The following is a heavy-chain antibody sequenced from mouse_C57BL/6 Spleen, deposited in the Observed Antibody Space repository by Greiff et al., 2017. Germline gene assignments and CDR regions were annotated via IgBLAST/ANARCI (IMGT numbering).Heavy chain of an antibody. V-gene: IGHV3-8*01. CDR1: GYSITSDY. CDR3: AREANGSGYFDY. CDR2: ISYSGST. D-gene: IGHD1-1*01. J-gene: IGHJ2*01. Sequence: VHVKQSGPGLAKPSQTLSLTCSVTGYSITSDYWNWIRKFPGNKLEYMGYISYSGSTYYNPSLKSRISITRDTSKNQYYLQLNSVTTEDTATYYCAREANGSGYFDYWGQGTTLTVSS.